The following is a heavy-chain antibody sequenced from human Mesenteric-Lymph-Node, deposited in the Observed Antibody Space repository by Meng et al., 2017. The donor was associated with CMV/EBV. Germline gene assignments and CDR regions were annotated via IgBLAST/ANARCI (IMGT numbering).Heavy chain of an antibody. D-gene: IGHD1-20*01. Sequence: GSLRLSCTVSGGSVSSYSHYWSWIRQPPGKGLEWIGYIYYSGNTNYNPSLRDRLTISLDTSKNQFSLKLRSVTAADAAVYYCARDLYYWNDWGQGALVTVSS. V-gene: IGHV4-61*01. J-gene: IGHJ4*02. CDR3: ARDLYYWND. CDR2: IYYSGNT. CDR1: GGSVSSYSHY.